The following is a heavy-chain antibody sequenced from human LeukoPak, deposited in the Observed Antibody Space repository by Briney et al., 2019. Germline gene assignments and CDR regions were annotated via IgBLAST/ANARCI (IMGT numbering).Heavy chain of an antibody. CDR3: ARDRPLAYCGGDCYLGGGAFDI. D-gene: IGHD2-21*02. V-gene: IGHV3-53*04. CDR2: IYSGGST. J-gene: IGHJ3*02. Sequence: GGSLRLSCAASGFTVSSNYMSWVRQAPGKGLEWVSVIYSGGSTYYADSVKGRFTISRHNSKNTLYLQMNSLRAEDTAVYYCARDRPLAYCGGDCYLGGGAFDIWGQGTMVTVSS. CDR1: GFTVSSNY.